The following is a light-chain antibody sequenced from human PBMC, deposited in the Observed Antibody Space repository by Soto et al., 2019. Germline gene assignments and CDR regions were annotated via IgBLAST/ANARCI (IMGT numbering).Light chain of an antibody. CDR2: AAS. CDR1: QGISSY. V-gene: IGKV1-9*01. J-gene: IGKJ4*01. CDR3: QQLNSYPLT. Sequence: DIQLTHSPSVLSASVGDRVTTTCRASQGISSYLAWYQQKPGKAPKLLIYAASTLQSGVPSRFSGSGSGTEFTLTISSLQPEDFATYYCQQLNSYPLTFGGGTKVDIK.